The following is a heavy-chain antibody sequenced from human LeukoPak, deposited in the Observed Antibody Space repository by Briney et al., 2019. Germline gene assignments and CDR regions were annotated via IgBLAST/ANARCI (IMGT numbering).Heavy chain of an antibody. J-gene: IGHJ3*02. D-gene: IGHD3-10*01. CDR2: IRSKANSYAT. CDR3: SRHILLWFGEPTYDAFDI. CDR1: GFTFSGSA. Sequence: GGSLKLSCAASGFTFSGSAMHWVRQASGKGLEWVGRIRSKANSYATAYAASVKGRFTISRDDSKNTTYLQMNSLKTEDTAVYYCSRHILLWFGEPTYDAFDIWGQGTMVTVSS. V-gene: IGHV3-73*01.